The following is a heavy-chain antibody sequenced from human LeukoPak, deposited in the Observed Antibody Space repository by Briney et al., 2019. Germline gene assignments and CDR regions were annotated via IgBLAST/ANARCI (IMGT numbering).Heavy chain of an antibody. V-gene: IGHV3-23*01. CDR3: AKSGDSSGSDAFDI. Sequence: PGGSLRLSCAASGFTFNSYAMNWVRQAPGKGLEWVSSISSSSSYIYYADSVKGRFTISRDNSKNTLYLQMNSLRAEDTAVYYCAKSGDSSGSDAFDIWGQGTMVTVSS. CDR1: GFTFNSYA. CDR2: ISSSSSYI. D-gene: IGHD6-19*01. J-gene: IGHJ3*02.